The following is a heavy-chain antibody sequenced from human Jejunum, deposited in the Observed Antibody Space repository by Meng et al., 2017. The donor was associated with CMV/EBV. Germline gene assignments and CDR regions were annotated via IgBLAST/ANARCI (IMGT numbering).Heavy chain of an antibody. CDR1: GLAVSDNR. V-gene: IGHV3-53*01. J-gene: IGHJ4*02. D-gene: IGHD3-3*01. Sequence: SGLAVSDNRMTWVRQVAGQGLRWVSTLYEGGSAHYAPSVEGRFSISKDNSGNMVYLQMNSLRVEDTAAYYCAREQMGAWRGYFDCWGQGILVTVSS. CDR2: LYEGGSA. CDR3: AREQMGAWRGYFDC.